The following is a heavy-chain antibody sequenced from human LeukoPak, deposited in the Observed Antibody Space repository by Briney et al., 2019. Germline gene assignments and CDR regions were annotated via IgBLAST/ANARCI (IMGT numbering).Heavy chain of an antibody. D-gene: IGHD1-26*01. J-gene: IGHJ1*01. CDR3: AYTIQWELLGYFQH. Sequence: GGSLRLSCAASGFTFSSYGVHWVRQAPGKGLEWVAVISYDGSNKYYADSVKGRFTISRDNSKNTLYLQMNSLRAEDTAVYYCAYTIQWELLGYFQHWGQGTLVTVSS. CDR1: GFTFSSYG. V-gene: IGHV3-30*03. CDR2: ISYDGSNK.